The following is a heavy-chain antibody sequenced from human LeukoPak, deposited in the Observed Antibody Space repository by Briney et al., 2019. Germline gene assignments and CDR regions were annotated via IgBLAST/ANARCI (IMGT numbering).Heavy chain of an antibody. J-gene: IGHJ6*02. V-gene: IGHV1-8*01. CDR1: GYTFTSYD. Sequence: ASVKVSCKASGYTFTSYDINWVRQATGQGHEWMGWMNPNSGNTGYAQKFQGRVTMTRNTSVSTAYMELSSLRSEDTAVYYCARAPPGSLWFGELQRYYYYGMDVWGQGTTVTVSS. CDR2: MNPNSGNT. D-gene: IGHD3-10*01. CDR3: ARAPPGSLWFGELQRYYYYGMDV.